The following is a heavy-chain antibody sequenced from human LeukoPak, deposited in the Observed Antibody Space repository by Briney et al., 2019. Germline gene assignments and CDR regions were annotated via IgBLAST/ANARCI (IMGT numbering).Heavy chain of an antibody. V-gene: IGHV3-49*03. D-gene: IGHD2-2*01. CDR1: GFTFGDYA. Sequence: GGSLRLSCTASGFTFGDYAMSWFRQAPGKGLEWVGFIRSKAYGGTTEYAASVKGRFTISRDDSKSIAYLQMNSLKTEDTAVYYCTREDPVPAAIARVYWGQGTLVTVSS. J-gene: IGHJ4*02. CDR2: IRSKAYGGTT. CDR3: TREDPVPAAIARVY.